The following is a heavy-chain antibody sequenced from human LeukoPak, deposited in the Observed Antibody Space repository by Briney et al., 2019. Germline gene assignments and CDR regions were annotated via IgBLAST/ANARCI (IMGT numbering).Heavy chain of an antibody. CDR1: GCTFSIYA. CDR2: ISGSGGST. Sequence: GGSLRLSCAASGCTFSIYAMSWVRQAPGKGLEWVSAISGSGGSTYYADSVKGRFTISRDNSKNTLYLQMNSLRAEDTAVYYCAKDRHKWYAFDYWGQGTLVTVSS. CDR3: AKDRHKWYAFDY. V-gene: IGHV3-23*01. J-gene: IGHJ4*02. D-gene: IGHD2-15*01.